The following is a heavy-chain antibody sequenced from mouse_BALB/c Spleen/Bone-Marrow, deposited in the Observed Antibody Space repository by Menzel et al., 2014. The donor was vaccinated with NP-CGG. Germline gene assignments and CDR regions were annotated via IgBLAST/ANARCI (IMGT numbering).Heavy chain of an antibody. CDR3: TRDGKGNYDYAMDY. D-gene: IGHD2-1*01. Sequence: DVQLVESGGGLVKPGGSLKLSCAASGFTFSSYTMSWVRQTPEKRLEWVATISSGGSYTYYPDSVKGRFTISRDNAKNTLYPQMSSLKSEDTAMYYCTRDGKGNYDYAMDYWGQGTSVTVSS. CDR2: ISSGGSYT. J-gene: IGHJ4*01. V-gene: IGHV5-6-4*01. CDR1: GFTFSSYT.